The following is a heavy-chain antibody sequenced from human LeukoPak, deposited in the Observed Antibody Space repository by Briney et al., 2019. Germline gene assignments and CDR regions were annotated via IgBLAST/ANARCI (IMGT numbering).Heavy chain of an antibody. D-gene: IGHD3-16*01. Sequence: SETLSLTCTVSGGSISGYYWTWVRRPSGKGLEWIGQIHYSGRADYNPSLKSRITISVDTSKNQMSLKLTSVTAADTAIYYCARFGVDYDMGVWGQGTTVTVSS. J-gene: IGHJ6*02. CDR2: IHYSGRA. CDR1: GGSISGYY. CDR3: ARFGVDYDMGV. V-gene: IGHV4-59*01.